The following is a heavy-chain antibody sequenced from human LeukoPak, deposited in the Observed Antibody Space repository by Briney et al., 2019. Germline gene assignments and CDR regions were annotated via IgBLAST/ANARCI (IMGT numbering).Heavy chain of an antibody. CDR1: GGSISSSSYY. V-gene: IGHV4-39*01. J-gene: IGHJ4*02. CDR3: ARLWIAARYFDD. Sequence: SETLSLTCTVSGGSISSSSYYWGWIRQPPGKGLEWIGSIYYSGSTYYNPSLKSRVTISVDTSKNQFSLKLSSVTAADTAVYYCARLWIAARYFDDWGPGTLVTVSS. D-gene: IGHD6-6*01. CDR2: IYYSGST.